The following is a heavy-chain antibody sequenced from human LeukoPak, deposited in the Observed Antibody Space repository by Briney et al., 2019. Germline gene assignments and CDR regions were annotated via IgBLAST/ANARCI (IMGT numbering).Heavy chain of an antibody. J-gene: IGHJ4*02. CDR1: GGTFSSYA. V-gene: IGHV1-69*05. Sequence: ASVKVSCKASGGTFSSYAISWVRQAPGQGLEWMGRIIPIFGTANYAQKFQGSVTITTDESTSTAYMELSSLRSEDTAVYYCARDQDDYYDSSGYYWYFDYWGQGTLVTVSS. CDR3: ARDQDDYYDSSGYYWYFDY. D-gene: IGHD3-22*01. CDR2: IIPIFGTA.